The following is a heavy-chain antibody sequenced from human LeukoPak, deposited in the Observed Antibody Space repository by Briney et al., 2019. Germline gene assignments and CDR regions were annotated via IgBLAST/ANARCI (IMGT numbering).Heavy chain of an antibody. V-gene: IGHV4-30-2*01. J-gene: IGHJ4*02. Sequence: SETLSLTCTVSGGSISSGGYYWSWIRQPPGKGLEWIGYIYHSGSTYYNPSLKSRVTISVDRSKNQFSLKLSSVTAADTAVYYCARVGGDIVVVPAYYFDYWGQGTLVTVSS. CDR2: IYHSGST. D-gene: IGHD2-2*01. CDR1: GGSISSGGYY. CDR3: ARVGGDIVVVPAYYFDY.